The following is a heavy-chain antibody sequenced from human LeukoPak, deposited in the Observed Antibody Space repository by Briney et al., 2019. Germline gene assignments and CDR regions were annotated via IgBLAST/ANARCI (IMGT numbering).Heavy chain of an antibody. V-gene: IGHV4-61*02. D-gene: IGHD3-22*01. CDR3: ARDQYYYDSSGYYSDYYYYYMDV. J-gene: IGHJ6*03. CDR2: IYTSGST. CDR1: GGSISSVSYY. Sequence: SETLSLTCTVSGGSISSVSYYWSWIRQPAGKGLEWIGRIYTSGSTNYNPSLKSRFTISVDTSKNQFSLELSSVTAADTAVYYCARDQYYYDSSGYYSDYYYYYMDVCGKGTTVTISS.